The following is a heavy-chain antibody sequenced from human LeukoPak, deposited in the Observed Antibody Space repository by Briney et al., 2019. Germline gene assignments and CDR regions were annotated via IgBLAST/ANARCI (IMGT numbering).Heavy chain of an antibody. V-gene: IGHV1-2*02. Sequence: ASVKVSCKASGGTFSSYAISWVRQAPGQGLEWMGWINPNSGGTNYAQKFQGRVTMTRDTSISTAYMELSRLRSDDTAVYYCARSRRMATHSSSASDYWGQGTLVTVSS. J-gene: IGHJ4*02. CDR1: GGTFSSYA. CDR2: INPNSGGT. CDR3: ARSRRMATHSSSASDY. D-gene: IGHD6-6*01.